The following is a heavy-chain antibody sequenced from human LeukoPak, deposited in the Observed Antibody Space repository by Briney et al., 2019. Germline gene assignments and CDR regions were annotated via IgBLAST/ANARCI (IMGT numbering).Heavy chain of an antibody. Sequence: ASVKVSCKASGSKFIDYYIHWVRQAPGQGFEWMGWINPKSGGTNYAQKFQGRVTMTRDTSISTTYMELSSLTSDDTAVYYCARSGAAGTYSYYYMDVWGKETTVTVSS. J-gene: IGHJ6*03. CDR3: ARSGAAGTYSYYYMDV. CDR2: INPKSGGT. V-gene: IGHV1-2*02. CDR1: GSKFIDYY. D-gene: IGHD6-19*01.